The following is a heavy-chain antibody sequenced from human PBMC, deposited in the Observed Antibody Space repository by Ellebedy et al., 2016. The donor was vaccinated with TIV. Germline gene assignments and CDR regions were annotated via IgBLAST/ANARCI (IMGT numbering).Heavy chain of an antibody. CDR2: VHPGGSSA. V-gene: IGHV5-51*01. CDR3: ANSYYYSSGGHSDAFRM. D-gene: IGHD3-22*01. Sequence: GESLKISCKNSGYSFTSHRVAWVRQVPGKGLEWMGSVHPGGSSARYSPSFQGQVTFSADKSLATAYLQWSSLKASDTAIYYCANSYYYSSGGHSDAFRMWGQGTMVTVSS. CDR1: GYSFTSHR. J-gene: IGHJ3*02.